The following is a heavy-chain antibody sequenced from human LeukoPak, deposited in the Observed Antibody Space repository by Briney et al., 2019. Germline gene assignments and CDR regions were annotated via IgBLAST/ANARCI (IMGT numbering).Heavy chain of an antibody. Sequence: PGGSLRLSCAASGFTFDDYAMHWVRQAPGKGLEWVSGISWNSGSIGYADSVKGRFTISRDNAKNSLYLQMNSLRAEDTAVYYCAKGGQLWLDYWGQGTLVTVSS. CDR2: ISWNSGSI. CDR3: AKGGQLWLDY. D-gene: IGHD5-18*01. V-gene: IGHV3-9*01. J-gene: IGHJ4*02. CDR1: GFTFDDYA.